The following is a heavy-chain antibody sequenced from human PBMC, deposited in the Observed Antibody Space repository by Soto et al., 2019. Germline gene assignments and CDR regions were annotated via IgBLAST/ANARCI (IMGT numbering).Heavy chain of an antibody. CDR3: ARGSRGRSSSWSDY. CDR1: GGSFSDYY. Sequence: QVQLQQWGAGLLKPSETLSLTFAVYGGSFSDYYWSWIRQPPGKGLEWIGEIYHTGSTNYTPSLKSRLAISVDTSKNQFSLKLNSVTAADTAVYYCARGSRGRSSSWSDYWGQGTLVTVSS. J-gene: IGHJ4*02. CDR2: IYHTGST. V-gene: IGHV4-34*01. D-gene: IGHD6-13*01.